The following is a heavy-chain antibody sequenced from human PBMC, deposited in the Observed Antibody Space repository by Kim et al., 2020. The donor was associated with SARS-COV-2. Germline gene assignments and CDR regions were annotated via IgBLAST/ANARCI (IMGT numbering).Heavy chain of an antibody. J-gene: IGHJ4*02. CDR3: ARVGDSSGLDY. CDR1: GGSISSYY. D-gene: IGHD6-19*01. Sequence: SETLSLTCTVSGGSISSYYWSWIRQPPGKGLEWIGYIYYSGSTNYNPSRKSRVTISVDTSKNQFSLKLSSVTAADTAVYYCARVGDSSGLDYWGQGTLVTVSS. CDR2: IYYSGST. V-gene: IGHV4-59*01.